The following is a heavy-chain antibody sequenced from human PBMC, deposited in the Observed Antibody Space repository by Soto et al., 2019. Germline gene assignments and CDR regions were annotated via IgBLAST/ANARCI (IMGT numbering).Heavy chain of an antibody. J-gene: IGHJ6*02. CDR1: GYSFTSYW. CDR2: IYPGDSDT. Sequence: PGESLKISCKGSGYSFTSYWIGWVRQMPGKGLECMGIIYPGDSDTRYSPSFQGQVTISADKSISTAYLQRSSLKASDTAMYYCARTSAAGKYYYGMDVWGQGTTVTVPS. D-gene: IGHD6-13*01. V-gene: IGHV5-51*01. CDR3: ARTSAAGKYYYGMDV.